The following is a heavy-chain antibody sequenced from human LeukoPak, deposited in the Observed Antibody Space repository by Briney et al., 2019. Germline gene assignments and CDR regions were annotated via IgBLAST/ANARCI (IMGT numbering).Heavy chain of an antibody. V-gene: IGHV3-48*03. Sequence: PGGSLRLSCAASGFTFSSYEMNWVRQAPGKGLEWLSYIGSSGNSIYYADSVKGRFTISRDNAKNSLSLQMDSLRAEDTAVYYCARAYNSGWYIDYWGQGTLVTVS. D-gene: IGHD6-19*01. J-gene: IGHJ4*02. CDR1: GFTFSSYE. CDR3: ARAYNSGWYIDY. CDR2: IGSSGNSI.